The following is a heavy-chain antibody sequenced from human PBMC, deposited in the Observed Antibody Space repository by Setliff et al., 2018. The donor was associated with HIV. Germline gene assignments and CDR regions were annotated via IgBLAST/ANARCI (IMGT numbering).Heavy chain of an antibody. J-gene: IGHJ5*02. CDR2: ISSSGSTI. V-gene: IGHV3-11*04. CDR3: ARDRSDYDILTGWNWFDP. D-gene: IGHD3-9*01. CDR1: GFTFSDYY. Sequence: GGSLRLSCAASGFTFSDYYMSWIRQAPGQGLEWVSYISSSGSTIYYADSVKGRFTISRDNAKNSLYLQMNSLRAEDTAVYYCARDRSDYDILTGWNWFDPWGQGTLVTVSS.